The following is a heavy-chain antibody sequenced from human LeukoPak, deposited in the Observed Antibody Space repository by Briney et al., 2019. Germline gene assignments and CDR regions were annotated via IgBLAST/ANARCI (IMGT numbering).Heavy chain of an antibody. V-gene: IGHV1-2*06. J-gene: IGHJ4*02. CDR1: GYTFTGYH. D-gene: IGHD1-26*01. CDR3: ATTVGATGPNFDY. Sequence: GASVTVSCKASGYTFTGYHMHWVRQAPGQGLEWMGRINPNSGGTNYAQKFQGRVTMTRDTSISTAYMELSRLRSDDAAVYYCATTVGATGPNFDYWGQGTLVTVSS. CDR2: INPNSGGT.